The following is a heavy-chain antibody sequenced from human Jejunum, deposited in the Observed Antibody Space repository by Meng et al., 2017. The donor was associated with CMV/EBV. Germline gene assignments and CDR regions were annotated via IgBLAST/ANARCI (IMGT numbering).Heavy chain of an antibody. J-gene: IGHJ6*02. CDR3: ARDMCTTTSCYGRLNYYYYAMDV. Sequence: NWVRQAPGKGLEWVSSVSSGSRYIYYADAVKGRFTISRDNAKNSLYLQMNSLRAEDTAMYFCARDMCTTTSCYGRLNYYYYAMDVWGQGTTVTVSS. CDR2: VSSGSRYI. V-gene: IGHV3-21*01. D-gene: IGHD2-2*01.